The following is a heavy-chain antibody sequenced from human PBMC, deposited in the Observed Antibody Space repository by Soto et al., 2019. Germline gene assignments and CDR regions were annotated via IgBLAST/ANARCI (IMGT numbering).Heavy chain of an antibody. CDR2: INPSDGST. D-gene: IGHD6-19*01. J-gene: IGHJ6*02. CDR1: GYTFTSYY. CDR3: ARDLWAGVAVAGYYYYYGMDV. Sequence: ASVKVSCKASGYTFTSYYMHWVRQAPGQGLEWMGIINPSDGSTSYAQKFQGRVTMTTDTSTSTVYMELRSLRSDDTAVYYCARDLWAGVAVAGYYYYYGMDVWGQGTTVTVSS. V-gene: IGHV1-46*01.